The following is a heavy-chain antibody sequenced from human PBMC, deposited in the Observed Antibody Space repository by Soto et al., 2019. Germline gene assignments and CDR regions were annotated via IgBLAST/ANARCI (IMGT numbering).Heavy chain of an antibody. CDR3: ASDLIVGATPPYYCDY. D-gene: IGHD1-26*01. V-gene: IGHV1-18*01. CDR2: ISAYNGNT. CDR1: GYTFTSYG. Sequence: QVQLVQSGAEVKKPGASVKVSCKASGYTFTSYGSSWVRQAPGQGLERMGWISAYNGNTDYAQKLDGKVTMATDTSTSTAYMKLRSLSSDDTAVYYCASDLIVGATPPYYCDYWGQGTLVTVSS. J-gene: IGHJ4*02.